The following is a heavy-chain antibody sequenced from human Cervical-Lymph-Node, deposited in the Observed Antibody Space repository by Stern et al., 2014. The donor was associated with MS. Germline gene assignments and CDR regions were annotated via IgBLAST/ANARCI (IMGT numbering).Heavy chain of an antibody. Sequence: VQLEESGPGLVKASETLSLTCTVSGGFITSGLHYWNWIRQPAGKGLEWIGRIYLSGSSDYSPSLRSRVTMSVDKFKSQFSLRVTSVTAADTAVYYCARWKRDGFDIWGRGTMVIVSS. J-gene: IGHJ3*02. CDR1: GGFITSGLHY. D-gene: IGHD1-1*01. V-gene: IGHV4-61*02. CDR3: ARWKRDGFDI. CDR2: IYLSGSS.